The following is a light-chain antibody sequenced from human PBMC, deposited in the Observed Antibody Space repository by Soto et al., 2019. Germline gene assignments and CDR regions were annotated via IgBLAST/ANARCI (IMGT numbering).Light chain of an antibody. CDR1: QSVSTL. CDR3: QQFRMSPSP. V-gene: IGKV1-5*01. J-gene: IGKJ4*01. Sequence: QMIFSPATLSATVGERVTITCRASQSVSTLLAWYQQKPGEAPKLLIYAASTLYGGVPSRFSGSGSGTDFALTITSLQAEDFATYYCQQFRMSPSPVGGGTKLDSK. CDR2: AAS.